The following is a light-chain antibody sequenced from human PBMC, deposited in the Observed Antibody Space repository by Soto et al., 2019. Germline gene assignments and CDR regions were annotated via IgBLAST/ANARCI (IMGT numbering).Light chain of an antibody. J-gene: IGLJ2*01. V-gene: IGLV2-14*01. CDR2: DVS. CDR1: SSDVGGYNY. Sequence: QSALTQPASVSGSPGQSITISCTGTSSDVGGYNYVSWYQQHPGKAPKLMIYDVSNRPSWVSNRFSGSKSGNTASLTISGLKAEDEADYYCTSYTSSSTRVFGGGTKLTVL. CDR3: TSYTSSSTRV.